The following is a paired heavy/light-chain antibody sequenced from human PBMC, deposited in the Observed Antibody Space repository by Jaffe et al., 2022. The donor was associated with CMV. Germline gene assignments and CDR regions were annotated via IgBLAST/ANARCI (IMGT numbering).Light chain of an antibody. CDR1: SGSIASNY. CDR2: EDN. V-gene: IGLV6-57*04. CDR3: QSYDSSTKV. J-gene: IGLJ3*02. Sequence: NFMLTQPHSVSESPGKTVTISCTRSSGSIASNYVQWYQQRPGSAPTTVIYEDNQRPSGVPDRFSGSIDSSSNSASLTISGLKTEDEADYYCQSYDSSTKVFGGGTKLTVL.
Heavy chain of an antibody. J-gene: IGHJ5*02. CDR3: ARSGWLGNWFDP. CDR1: GGSISSSHW. D-gene: IGHD6-19*01. Sequence: QVQLQESGPGLVKPSGTLSLTCAVSGGSISSSHWWSWVRQPPGKGLEWIGEIYHSGSTNYNPSLKSRVTISVDKSKKHFSLNLNSVTAADTAVYYCARSGWLGNWFDPWGQGTLVTVSS. V-gene: IGHV4-4*02. CDR2: IYHSGST.